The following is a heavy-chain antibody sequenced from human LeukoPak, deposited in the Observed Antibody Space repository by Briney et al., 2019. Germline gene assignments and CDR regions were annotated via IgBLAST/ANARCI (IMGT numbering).Heavy chain of an antibody. CDR3: AKAISGWYYFDY. J-gene: IGHJ4*02. CDR1: GFTFTGYE. Sequence: PGGSLRLSCAASGFTFTGYEMNWVRQAPGKGLEWVSYISSSGAGMYYADSVKGRFTISRDNSKNTLYLEMNSLRAEDTAVYYCAKAISGWYYFDYWGQGTLLTVSS. V-gene: IGHV3-48*03. CDR2: ISSSGAGM. D-gene: IGHD6-19*01.